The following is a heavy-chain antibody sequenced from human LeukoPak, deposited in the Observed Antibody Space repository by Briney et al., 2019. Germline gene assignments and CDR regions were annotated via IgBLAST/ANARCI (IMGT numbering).Heavy chain of an antibody. J-gene: IGHJ6*03. CDR2: ISSSSSYM. Sequence: GGSLRLSCAVSGFTFSSDSMNWVRQAPGKGLEWVSSISSSSSYMYYADSVKGRFTISRDNAKNSLYLQMNSLRAEDTAVYYCAREEYSSGWYHYSYMDVWGKGTTVTVSS. CDR1: GFTFSSDS. D-gene: IGHD6-19*01. V-gene: IGHV3-21*01. CDR3: AREEYSSGWYHYSYMDV.